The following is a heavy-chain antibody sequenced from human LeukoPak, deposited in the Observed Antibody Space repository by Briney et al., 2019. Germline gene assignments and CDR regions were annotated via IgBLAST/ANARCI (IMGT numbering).Heavy chain of an antibody. D-gene: IGHD6-13*01. CDR3: ARVGVGRGIAAAGRFDP. Sequence: SVKVSCKASGYTSTGYYMHWVRQAPGQGLEWMGRINPNSGGTNYAQKFQGRVTMTRDTSISTAYMELSRLRSDDTAVYYGARVGVGRGIAAAGRFDPWGQGTLVTVSS. CDR2: INPNSGGT. J-gene: IGHJ5*02. CDR1: GYTSTGYY. V-gene: IGHV1-2*06.